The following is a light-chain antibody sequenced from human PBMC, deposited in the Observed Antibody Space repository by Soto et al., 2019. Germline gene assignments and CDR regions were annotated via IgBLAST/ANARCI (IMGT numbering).Light chain of an antibody. V-gene: IGLV2-14*01. CDR2: DVD. J-gene: IGLJ2*01. Sequence: QSALTQPASISGSPGQSITISCTGTNSDVGGYNYVSWYQQYPGKAPKLMIYDVDNRPSGVSYRFSGSKSGKTASLTISGLQAEDEADYYCSSYTTISTVVFGGGTKLTVL. CDR3: SSYTTISTVV. CDR1: NSDVGGYNY.